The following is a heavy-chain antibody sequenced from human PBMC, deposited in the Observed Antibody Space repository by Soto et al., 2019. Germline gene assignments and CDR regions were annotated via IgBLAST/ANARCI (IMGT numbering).Heavy chain of an antibody. CDR2: IIPIFGTA. D-gene: IGHD1-26*01. Sequence: SVKVSCKASGGTFSSYAISWVRQAPGQGLEWMGGIIPIFGTANYAQKLQGRVTMTTDTSTSTAYMELRSLRSDDTAVYYCARDKVGASVVWFDPWGQGTLVTVSS. V-gene: IGHV1-69*05. J-gene: IGHJ5*02. CDR3: ARDKVGASVVWFDP. CDR1: GGTFSSYA.